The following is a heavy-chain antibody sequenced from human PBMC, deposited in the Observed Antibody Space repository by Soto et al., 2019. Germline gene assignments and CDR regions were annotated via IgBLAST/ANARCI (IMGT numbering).Heavy chain of an antibody. CDR1: GYTFSNFW. D-gene: IGHD6-13*01. J-gene: IGHJ4*02. Sequence: PGESLKISCQCSGYTFSNFWIGWVRQLPGRGLEWMGIIYPGDQETRYSPSFHGKVTISADKSINTAYLQRNSLEASDTAFYFCARSPRSSPYFDYWGQGALVTVSS. V-gene: IGHV5-51*01. CDR3: ARSPRSSPYFDY. CDR2: IYPGDQET.